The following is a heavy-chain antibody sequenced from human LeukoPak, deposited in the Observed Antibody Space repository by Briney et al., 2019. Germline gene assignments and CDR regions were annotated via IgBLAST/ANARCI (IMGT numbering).Heavy chain of an antibody. CDR3: TAIRHDY. V-gene: IGHV3-74*01. D-gene: IGHD2-21*02. CDR1: GFTFSTSW. J-gene: IGHJ4*02. Sequence: PGGSLRLSCAASGFTFSTSWMHWVRQAPGKGLVWVARIKSDVRSTDYADSVKGRFTISRDDANNILYLQMNSLRDEDTAVYFCTAIRHDYWGQGTVVTVSS. CDR2: IKSDVRST.